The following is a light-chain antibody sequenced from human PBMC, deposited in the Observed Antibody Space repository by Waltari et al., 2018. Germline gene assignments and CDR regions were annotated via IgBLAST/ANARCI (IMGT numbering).Light chain of an antibody. CDR3: QQYYSDPFT. V-gene: IGKV4-1*01. J-gene: IGKJ3*01. CDR1: QSLLYKSNQKDY. Sequence: DIVMTQSPDSLAVSLGEKATIHCKSNQSLLYKSNQKDYLAWYQKKPGQTPNLLVYWAATRDSGVPERVTGSGSGTDFTLTINNLQPEDVATYYCQQYYSDPFTFGPGTMFDIK. CDR2: WAA.